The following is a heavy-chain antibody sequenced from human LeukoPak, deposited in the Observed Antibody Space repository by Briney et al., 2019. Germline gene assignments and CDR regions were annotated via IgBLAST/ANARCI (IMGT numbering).Heavy chain of an antibody. V-gene: IGHV3-53*01. CDR3: ARGDWIMDV. Sequence: GGSLRLSCAASGFSVSSNYMSWVRHAPEKGLEWVSVVYSGGSTYYADSVKGRFIISRDTSKNTLHLQMNSLRAEDSAVYYCARGDWIMDVWGQGTTVTVSS. CDR1: GFSVSSNY. D-gene: IGHD2-21*01. CDR2: VYSGGST. J-gene: IGHJ6*02.